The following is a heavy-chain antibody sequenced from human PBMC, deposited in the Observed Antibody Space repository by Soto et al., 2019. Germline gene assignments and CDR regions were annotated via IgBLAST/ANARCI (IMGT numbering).Heavy chain of an antibody. V-gene: IGHV5-51*01. Sequence: GESLKISCKGSGYIFTNYWIGWVRQMPGKGLEWMGIINPGDSGTRYSPSFQGQVTVSVDKSISTAFLQLSSLKASDTAIYYCSRLYNGVFRLWGPGTTGTGSS. J-gene: IGHJ6*01. CDR2: INPGDSGT. CDR3: SRLYNGVFRL. CDR1: GYIFTNYW. D-gene: IGHD2-8*01.